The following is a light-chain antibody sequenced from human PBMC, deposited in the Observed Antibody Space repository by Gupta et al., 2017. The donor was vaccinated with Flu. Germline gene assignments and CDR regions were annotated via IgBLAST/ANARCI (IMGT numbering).Light chain of an antibody. CDR1: NIGRKS. V-gene: IGLV3-21*02. J-gene: IGLJ2*01. Sequence: SYLLTQPPPLSVAPGQPARITCGGHNIGRKSVHGYQQKPGQAAVLVVYDDNFRPSGIAERFSGSNAGNTATLTFSRVEAGDEADYYCQGWGDDGDVVFGGGTKLTVL. CDR3: QGWGDDGDVV. CDR2: DDN.